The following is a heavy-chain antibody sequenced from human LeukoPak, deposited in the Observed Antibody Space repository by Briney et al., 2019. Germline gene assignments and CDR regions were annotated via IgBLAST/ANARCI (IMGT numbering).Heavy chain of an antibody. CDR2: INHSGST. D-gene: IGHD5-18*01. V-gene: IGHV4-39*07. CDR3: ARGGYSYGYIRDAFDI. J-gene: IGHJ3*02. CDR1: GGSISSSSYY. Sequence: SETLSLTCTVSGGSISSSSYYWGWIRQPPGKGLEWIGEINHSGSTNYNPSLKSRVTISVDTSKNQFSLKLSSVAAADTAVYYCARGGYSYGYIRDAFDIWGQGTMVTVSS.